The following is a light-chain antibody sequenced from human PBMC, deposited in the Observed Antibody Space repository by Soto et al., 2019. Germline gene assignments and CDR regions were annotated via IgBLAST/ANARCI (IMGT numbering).Light chain of an antibody. J-gene: IGKJ4*01. Sequence: DIQLTQSPSFLSASVGDRVTITCRASQGISSYLAWYQQKPGKAPKLLIYAASTLQSGVPSRFSGSGSGTEFTLTISSLQTEDFATYYCQQLNSYPFFGGGTKVDIX. CDR1: QGISSY. V-gene: IGKV1-9*01. CDR3: QQLNSYPF. CDR2: AAS.